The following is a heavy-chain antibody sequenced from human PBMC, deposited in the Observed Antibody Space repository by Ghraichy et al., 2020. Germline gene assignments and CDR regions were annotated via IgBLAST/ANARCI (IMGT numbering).Heavy chain of an antibody. CDR1: GHSLNSFGYY. V-gene: IGHV4-31*03. Sequence: SETLSLTCTVSGHSLNSFGYYWSWIRQYPGKGLEWIGYIYSSGDTFYTPSLKSRATISLDTSKNQFSLSLSSVTSADTAFYYCARGNDYGDGLALCYFDFWGQGTLVSGSS. D-gene: IGHD4-17*01. CDR3: ARGNDYGDGLALCYFDF. CDR2: IYSSGDT. J-gene: IGHJ4*02.